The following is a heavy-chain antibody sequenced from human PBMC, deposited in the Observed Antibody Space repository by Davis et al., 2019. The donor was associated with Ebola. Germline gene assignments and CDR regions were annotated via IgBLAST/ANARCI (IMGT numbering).Heavy chain of an antibody. CDR3: AKDGHTSSAYFPFYFDF. CDR2: IRYDGSNK. Sequence: GESLKISCAASGFTFSRYGMHWVRQAPGKGLEWVAFIRYDGSNKYYAECVKGRFTISRDNSKSTLYLQMNSLSAEDTALYYCAKDGHTSSAYFPFYFDFWGQGILFAVSS. V-gene: IGHV3-30*02. CDR1: GFTFSRYG. D-gene: IGHD3-22*01. J-gene: IGHJ4*02.